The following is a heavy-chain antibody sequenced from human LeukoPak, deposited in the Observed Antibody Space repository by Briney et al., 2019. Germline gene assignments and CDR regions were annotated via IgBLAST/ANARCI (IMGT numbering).Heavy chain of an antibody. J-gene: IGHJ4*02. CDR2: NNHSGST. CDR1: GGSFSGYF. CDR3: ARGGCSSTSCYYDY. V-gene: IGHV4-34*01. D-gene: IGHD2-2*01. Sequence: KSSETLSLTCAVYGGSFSGYFWSWIRQPPGKGLEWIGENNHSGSTNYNPSLKSRVTISVDTSKNQFSLKVSSVTAADTAVYYCARGGCSSTSCYYDYWGQGTLVTVSS.